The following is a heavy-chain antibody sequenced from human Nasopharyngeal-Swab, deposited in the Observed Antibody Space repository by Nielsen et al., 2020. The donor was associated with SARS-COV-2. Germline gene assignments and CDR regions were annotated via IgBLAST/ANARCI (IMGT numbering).Heavy chain of an antibody. Sequence: GESLKISCAASGFTFSSYGMHWVRQAPGKGLEWVAVISYDGSNKYYADSVKGRFTISRDNSKNTLYLQMNSLRAEDTAVYYCAKDGDSGYSYGSYYGMDVWGQGTKVTVSS. CDR2: ISYDGSNK. CDR1: GFTFSSYG. J-gene: IGHJ6*02. CDR3: AKDGDSGYSYGSYYGMDV. D-gene: IGHD5-18*01. V-gene: IGHV3-30*18.